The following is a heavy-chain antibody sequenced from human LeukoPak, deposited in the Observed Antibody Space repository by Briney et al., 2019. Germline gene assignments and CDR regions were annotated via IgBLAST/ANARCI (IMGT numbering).Heavy chain of an antibody. J-gene: IGHJ4*02. CDR2: INGGGGST. Sequence: GGSLRLSCAASGFTFSNYVMGWVRQAPGKGPEWVSGINGGGGSTFYAESVTGRFTISRDNSKNTLFLQMNTLRAEDTAVYYCVKDGRRSPPCWGQGTLVTASS. CDR1: GFTFSNYV. D-gene: IGHD2-15*01. CDR3: VKDGRRSPPC. V-gene: IGHV3-23*01.